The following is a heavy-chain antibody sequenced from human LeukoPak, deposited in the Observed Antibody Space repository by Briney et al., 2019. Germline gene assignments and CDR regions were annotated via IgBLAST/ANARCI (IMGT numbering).Heavy chain of an antibody. CDR1: GDSINNYY. D-gene: IGHD6-19*01. J-gene: IGHJ5*02. CDR3: ARHQYYSSGWSINWFDP. CDR2: IYYSGRT. V-gene: IGHV4-39*01. Sequence: PSETLSLTCTVSGDSINNYYWNWIRQPPGKGLEWIGSIYYSGRTYYNPSLKSRVTISADTSKNQFSLKLSSVTAADTAVYYCARHQYYSSGWSINWFDPWGQGTLVTVSS.